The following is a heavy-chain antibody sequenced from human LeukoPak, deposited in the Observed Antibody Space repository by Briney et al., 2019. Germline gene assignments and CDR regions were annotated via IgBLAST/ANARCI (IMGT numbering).Heavy chain of an antibody. CDR1: GFTFSSYW. CDR3: ATAVEMATIWYAFDI. V-gene: IGHV3-7*01. J-gene: IGHJ3*02. D-gene: IGHD5-24*01. CDR2: IKQDGSEK. Sequence: GGSLRLSCAASGFTFSSYWMSWVRQAPGKGLEWVANIKQDGSEKYYVDSVKGRFTISRDNAKNSLYLQMNSLRAEDTAVYYCATAVEMATIWYAFDIWGQGTMVTVSS.